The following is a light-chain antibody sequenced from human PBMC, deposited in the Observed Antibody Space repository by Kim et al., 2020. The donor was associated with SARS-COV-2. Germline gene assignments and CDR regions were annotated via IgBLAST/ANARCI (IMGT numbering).Light chain of an antibody. CDR2: AAS. CDR1: QSIISY. V-gene: IGKV1-39*01. J-gene: IGKJ2*01. CDR3: QQSYSTPYT. Sequence: SASVGDIVTITCRSSQSIISYLNWYQQKPRKAPNLLIYAASSLQSGVPSRFSGSGSGTDFTLTISSLQPEDFATYYCQQSYSTPYTFGQGTKLEI.